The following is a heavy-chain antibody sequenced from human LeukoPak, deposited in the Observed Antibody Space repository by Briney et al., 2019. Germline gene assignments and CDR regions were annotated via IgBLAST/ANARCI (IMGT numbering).Heavy chain of an antibody. Sequence: PSETLSLTCAVYGGSFSGYYWSWVRQPPGKGLEWIGSIYYSGSTYYNPSLKSRVTISVDTSRNQFSLKLSSVTAADTAVYYCARSMGIAVAGTYYFDYWGQGTLVTVSS. J-gene: IGHJ4*02. D-gene: IGHD6-19*01. CDR2: IYYSGST. V-gene: IGHV4-34*01. CDR1: GGSFSGYY. CDR3: ARSMGIAVAGTYYFDY.